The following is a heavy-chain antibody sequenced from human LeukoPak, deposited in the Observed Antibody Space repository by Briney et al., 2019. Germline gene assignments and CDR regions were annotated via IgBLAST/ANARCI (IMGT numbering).Heavy chain of an antibody. J-gene: IGHJ4*02. CDR3: ATSFVLDTATAPDY. Sequence: ASVKVSCKVSGYTLTELSMHWVRQAPGKGLEWMGGFDPEDGETIYAQKFQGRVTMTEDTSTDTAYMELSSLRSEDTAVYYCATSFVLDTATAPDYWGQGTLVTVSS. CDR1: GYTLTELS. D-gene: IGHD5-18*01. CDR2: FDPEDGET. V-gene: IGHV1-24*01.